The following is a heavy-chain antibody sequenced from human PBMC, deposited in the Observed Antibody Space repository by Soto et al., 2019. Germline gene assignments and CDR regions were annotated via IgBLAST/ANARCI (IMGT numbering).Heavy chain of an antibody. J-gene: IGHJ4*02. Sequence: QVQLVESGGGMVQPGRSLRLSCAASGFTFSSYAMHWVRQAPVKGLEWVAVISYDGSNKYYADSVKGRFTISRDNSKNTLYLQMNSLRAEDTAVYYCARDRQWLVPDYWGQGTLVTVSS. D-gene: IGHD6-19*01. CDR3: ARDRQWLVPDY. CDR2: ISYDGSNK. V-gene: IGHV3-30-3*01. CDR1: GFTFSSYA.